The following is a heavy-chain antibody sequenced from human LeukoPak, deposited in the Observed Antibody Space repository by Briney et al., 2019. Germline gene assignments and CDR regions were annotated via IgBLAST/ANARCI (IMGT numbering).Heavy chain of an antibody. CDR2: VSSRSTYI. CDR3: ARVPEKTDGWPYFDN. V-gene: IGHV3-21*04. Sequence: PGGSLRLSCAASGFTFSPYTMNWVRQAPGKGLEWVSSVSSRSTYINYADSVKGRFTISRDDAKNSLYLQMNSLRAEDTAVYYCARVPEKTDGWPYFDNWGQGIQVTVSS. D-gene: IGHD5-24*01. CDR1: GFTFSPYT. J-gene: IGHJ4*02.